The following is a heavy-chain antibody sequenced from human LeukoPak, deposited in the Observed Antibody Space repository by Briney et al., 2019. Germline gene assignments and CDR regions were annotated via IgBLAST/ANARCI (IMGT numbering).Heavy chain of an antibody. J-gene: IGHJ4*02. CDR2: ISSGTYI. CDR1: GFTFSSYS. D-gene: IGHD4-17*01. V-gene: IGHV3-21*01. Sequence: GGSLRLSCAASGFTFSSYSMNWVRQAPGKGLEWVSSISSGTYIYYADSVKGRFTISRDNAKNSLYLQMNSLRAEDTAVYYCARVDYADYAPNFDYWGQGTLVTVSS. CDR3: ARVDYADYAPNFDY.